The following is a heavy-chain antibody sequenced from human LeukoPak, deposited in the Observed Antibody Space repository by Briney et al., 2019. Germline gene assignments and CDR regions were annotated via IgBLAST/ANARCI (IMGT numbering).Heavy chain of an antibody. CDR1: GGTFSSYA. Sequence: SVKVPCKASGGTFSSYAISWVRQAPGQGLEWMGGIIPIFGTANYAQKFQGRVTITADESTSTAYMELSSLRSEDTAVYYCARSATWFGELGDFDYWGQGTLVTVSS. V-gene: IGHV1-69*13. CDR3: ARSATWFGELGDFDY. CDR2: IIPIFGTA. D-gene: IGHD3-10*01. J-gene: IGHJ4*02.